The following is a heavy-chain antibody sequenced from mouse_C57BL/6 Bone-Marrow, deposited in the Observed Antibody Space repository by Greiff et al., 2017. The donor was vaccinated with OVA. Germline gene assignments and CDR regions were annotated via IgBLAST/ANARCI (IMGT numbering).Heavy chain of an antibody. CDR1: GYTFTSYG. CDR2: IYPRSGNT. J-gene: IGHJ4*01. CDR3: ARSSRSTMVMDY. D-gene: IGHD2-13*01. Sequence: QVQLQQSGAELARPGASVKLSCKASGYTFTSYGISWVKQRTGQGLEWIGEIYPRSGNTYYNEKFKGKATLTADKSSSTAYMELRSLTSEDSAVYFCARSSRSTMVMDYWGQGTSATVSS. V-gene: IGHV1-81*01.